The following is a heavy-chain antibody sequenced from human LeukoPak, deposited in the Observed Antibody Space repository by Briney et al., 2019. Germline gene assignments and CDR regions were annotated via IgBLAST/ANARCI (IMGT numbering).Heavy chain of an antibody. CDR2: IIPIFGTA. CDR1: GGTFSSYA. J-gene: IGHJ3*02. D-gene: IGHD3-22*01. Sequence: ASVKVSCKASGGTFSSYAISWVRQAPGQGLEWMGGIIPIFGTANYAQEFQGRVTITADESTSTAYMELSSLRSEDTAVYYCARDRFPEYYYDSSGYRAFDIWGQGTMVTVSS. V-gene: IGHV1-69*13. CDR3: ARDRFPEYYYDSSGYRAFDI.